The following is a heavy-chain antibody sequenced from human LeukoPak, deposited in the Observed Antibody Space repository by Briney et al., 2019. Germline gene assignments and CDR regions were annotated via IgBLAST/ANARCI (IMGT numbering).Heavy chain of an antibody. CDR3: ARDRCGGDNCHERFDF. CDR1: GLTFSSYS. CDR2: ISGSDGYM. J-gene: IGHJ4*02. Sequence: GGSLRLSCAASGLTFSSYSMNWVRQAPGKGLEWVSSISGSDGYMFYADSMKGRFTISRDNANNSLYLQMNSLRAEDTAVYYCARDRCGGDNCHERFDFWGQGTLVTVSS. D-gene: IGHD2-21*01. V-gene: IGHV3-21*04.